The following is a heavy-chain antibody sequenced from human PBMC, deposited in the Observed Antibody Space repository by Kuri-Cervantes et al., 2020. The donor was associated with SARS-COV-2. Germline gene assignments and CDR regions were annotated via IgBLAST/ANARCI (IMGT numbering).Heavy chain of an antibody. CDR2: IYHSGST. CDR3: ATAPATRGYPTKIDN. CDR1: GYSISSGYY. D-gene: IGHD5-12*01. J-gene: IGHJ4*02. Sequence: SQTLSLTCAVSGYSISSGYYWGWIRQPPGKGLEWIGSIYHSGSTYYNPSLKSRVPISVDTSKNHFSLKLSSVTAADTAMYYCATAPATRGYPTKIDNWAPGTLVTVSS. V-gene: IGHV4-38-2*01.